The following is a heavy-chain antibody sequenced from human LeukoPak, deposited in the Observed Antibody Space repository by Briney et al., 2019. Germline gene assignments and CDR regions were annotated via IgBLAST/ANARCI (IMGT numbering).Heavy chain of an antibody. CDR3: AKVRVVGDYNWFFDL. V-gene: IGHV3-23*01. CDR1: GFTFSNYA. Sequence: PGGSMRHSCAASGFTFSNYAMSWVRQAPGKGLEWVSAIIGSGASTYYADSVKGRFTLSRDNSKNTLHLQMNSLRGEDTAIYHCAKVRVVGDYNWFFDLWGRGTQVTVSS. D-gene: IGHD4-17*01. J-gene: IGHJ2*01. CDR2: IIGSGAST.